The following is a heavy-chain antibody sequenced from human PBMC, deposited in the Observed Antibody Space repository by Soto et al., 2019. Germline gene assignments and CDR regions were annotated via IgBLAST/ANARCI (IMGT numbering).Heavy chain of an antibody. V-gene: IGHV3-9*01. CDR1: GFTFDDYA. CDR3: AKSSRLDSLGYCSGGSCYAFDY. D-gene: IGHD2-15*01. J-gene: IGHJ4*02. CDR2: ISWNSGSI. Sequence: GGSLRLSCAASGFTFDDYAMHWVRQAPGKGLEWVSGISWNSGSIGYADSVKGRFTISRDNAKNSLYLQMNSLRAEDTALYYCAKSSRLDSLGYCSGGSCYAFDYWGQGTLVTVSS.